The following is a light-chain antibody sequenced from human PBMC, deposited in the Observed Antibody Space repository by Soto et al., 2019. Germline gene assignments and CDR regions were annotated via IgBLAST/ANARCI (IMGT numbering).Light chain of an antibody. CDR3: QQSYSTPRT. CDR1: QSISSY. J-gene: IGKJ1*01. CDR2: AAA. V-gene: IGKV1-39*01. Sequence: DIQMTQSPSSLSASVGDRVTITCRASQSISSYLNWYQQKLGXAPKLLIYAAASLQSGVPSRFSGRESGTXFTLXXRSLQPEHSATSYCQQSYSTPRTFGQGTKVDMK.